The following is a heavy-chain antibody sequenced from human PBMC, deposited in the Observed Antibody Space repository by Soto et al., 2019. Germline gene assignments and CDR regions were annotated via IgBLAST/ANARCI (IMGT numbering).Heavy chain of an antibody. CDR2: ISGSGGST. CDR3: AKGKVMDYCGSGRYGGDWCDP. D-gene: IGHD3-10*01. CDR1: GFTFSSYA. J-gene: IGHJ5*02. V-gene: IGHV3-23*01. Sequence: EVQLLESGGGLVQPGGSLRLSCAASGFTFSSYAMIWVRQAPGQGLEWVSAISGSGGSTYYADSVKGRLTISRDNSKNTLYLQMNSMRAEDTAGYYCAKGKVMDYCGSGRYGGDWCDPWGQGTLVTVSS.